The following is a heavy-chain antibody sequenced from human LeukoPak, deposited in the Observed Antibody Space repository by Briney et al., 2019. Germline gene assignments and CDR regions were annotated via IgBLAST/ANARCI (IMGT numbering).Heavy chain of an antibody. CDR1: GYTFTGYY. CDR2: INPNSGGT. D-gene: IGHD2-2*01. J-gene: IGHJ5*02. CDR3: ARGWIVVVPAAMVWFDP. Sequence: ASVKVSCKASGYTFTGYYMHWVRQAPGQGLEWMGWINPNSGGTNYAQKFQGRVTVTRDTSISTAYMELSRLRSDDTAVYYCARGWIVVVPAAMVWFDPWGQGTLVTVSS. V-gene: IGHV1-2*02.